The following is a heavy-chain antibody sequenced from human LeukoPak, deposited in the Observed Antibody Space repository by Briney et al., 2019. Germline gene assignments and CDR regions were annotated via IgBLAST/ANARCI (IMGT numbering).Heavy chain of an antibody. Sequence: SETLSLTCTVSGGSISSYYWSWIRQPAGKGLEWIGCIYTSGSTNYNPSLKSRVTMSVDTSKNQFSLKLSSVTAADTAVYYCAREWWEPDDFGFDYWGQGTLVTVSS. D-gene: IGHD2-15*01. CDR3: AREWWEPDDFGFDY. CDR1: GGSISSYY. J-gene: IGHJ4*02. CDR2: IYTSGST. V-gene: IGHV4-4*07.